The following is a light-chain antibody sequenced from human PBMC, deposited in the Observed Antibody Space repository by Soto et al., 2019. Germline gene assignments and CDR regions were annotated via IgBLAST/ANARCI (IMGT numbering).Light chain of an antibody. CDR3: QQYGSSPPFP. CDR2: GAS. Sequence: EIVLRRSPGTLSLSPGERATLSFVAIQSVSSSYLAWYQQKPGQAPRLLIYGASSRATGIPDRFSGSGSGTDFTLTISRLEPEDFAVYYCQQYGSSPPFPFGPGTKVDI. CDR1: QSVSSSY. V-gene: IGKV3-20*01. J-gene: IGKJ3*01.